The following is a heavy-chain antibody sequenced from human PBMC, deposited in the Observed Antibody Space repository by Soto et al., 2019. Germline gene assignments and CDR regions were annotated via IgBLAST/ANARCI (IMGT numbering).Heavy chain of an antibody. D-gene: IGHD5-12*01. J-gene: IGHJ4*02. V-gene: IGHV4-39*01. CDR1: GGSLRSSSYY. CDR3: ARQRDGYNLNYFDY. CDR2: IFFSGSA. Sequence: SETLSLTCTVSGGSLRSSSYYWGWIRQPPGKGLEWIGSIFFSGSAYYNPSFSSRVTISVDTSKSQFSLNLRSVTATDTAVYYCARQRDGYNLNYFDYWGQGTLVTVSS.